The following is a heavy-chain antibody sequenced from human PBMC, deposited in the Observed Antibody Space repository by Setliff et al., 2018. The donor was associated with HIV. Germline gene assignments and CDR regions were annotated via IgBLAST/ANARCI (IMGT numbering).Heavy chain of an antibody. CDR1: GVTFTTDP. CDR3: ARDLGATNAFDI. CDR2: IIPMFGTA. D-gene: IGHD5-12*01. V-gene: IGHV1-69*13. Sequence: SVKVSCKASGVTFTTDPITWVRQAPGQGLEWMGGIIPMFGTANYEQKFQGRFTITADESTSTAYMELSSLRSEDTAVYYCARDLGATNAFDIWGQGTMVTVSS. J-gene: IGHJ3*02.